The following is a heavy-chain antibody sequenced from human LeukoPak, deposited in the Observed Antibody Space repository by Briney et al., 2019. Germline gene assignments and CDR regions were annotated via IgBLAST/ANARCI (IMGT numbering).Heavy chain of an antibody. CDR1: GGSISSSNFY. J-gene: IGHJ4*02. CDR2: ISYGGST. CDR3: ARSRGRSYGS. V-gene: IGHV4-39*01. D-gene: IGHD5-18*01. Sequence: SETLSLTCTFTGGSISSSNFYWGWIRQPPGKGLEWIGTISYGGSTYYNPSLKSRVTISVDTSKNQFSLKLSSVTAADTAVYYCARSRGRSYGSWGQGTLVTVSS.